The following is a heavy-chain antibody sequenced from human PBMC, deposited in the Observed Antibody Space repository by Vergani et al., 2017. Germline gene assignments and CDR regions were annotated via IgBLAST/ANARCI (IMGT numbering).Heavy chain of an antibody. J-gene: IGHJ5*02. V-gene: IGHV3-33*01. Sequence: QVQLVESGGGVVQPGRSLRLSCAASGFTFSSYGMHWVRQAPGKGLEGVAVIWYDGSNKYYADSVKGRFTISRDNSKNTLYLQMNSLRAEDTAVYYCARAEPDSVVLGSLDPWGQGTLVTVSS. CDR3: ARAEPDSVVLGSLDP. CDR2: IWYDGSNK. CDR1: GFTFSSYG. D-gene: IGHD2-8*02.